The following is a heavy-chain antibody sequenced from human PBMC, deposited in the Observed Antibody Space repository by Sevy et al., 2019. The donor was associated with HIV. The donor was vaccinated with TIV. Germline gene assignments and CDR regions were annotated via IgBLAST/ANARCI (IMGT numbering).Heavy chain of an antibody. CDR1: GFTFTSYA. D-gene: IGHD2-2*01. V-gene: IGHV3-23*01. CDR3: AKSEWGNIGFCTRSSCYPFDY. Sequence: GGSLRLSCAASGFTFTSYAMSWVRQAPGKGLEWVSSISGSHGTPYYADSVKGRFIISRDNSKNKLYLQMSSLRAEDTAVYYCAKSEWGNIGFCTRSSCYPFDYWGQGTLVTVSS. CDR2: ISGSHGTP. J-gene: IGHJ4*02.